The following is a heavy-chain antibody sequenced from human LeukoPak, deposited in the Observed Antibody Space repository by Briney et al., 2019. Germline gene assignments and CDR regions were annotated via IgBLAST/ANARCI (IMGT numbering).Heavy chain of an antibody. V-gene: IGHV3-11*01. CDR1: GFTFSDYY. J-gene: IGHJ4*02. CDR3: ARDQLTGTSNFDY. D-gene: IGHD1-20*01. Sequence: GGSLRLSCAASGFTFSDYYMSWIRQAPGKGLEWISYISSRSSTIYYADSVRGRFTISRDNAKNSLYLQMNSLRAEDTAVYYCARDQLTGTSNFDYWGQGTLVTVSS. CDR2: ISSRSSTI.